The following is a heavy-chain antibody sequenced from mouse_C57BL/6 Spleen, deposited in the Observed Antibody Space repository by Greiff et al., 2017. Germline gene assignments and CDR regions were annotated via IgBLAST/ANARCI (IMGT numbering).Heavy chain of an antibody. CDR1: GFTFSNYW. Sequence: EVHLVESGGGLVQPGGSMKLSCVASGFTFSNYWMNWVRQSPEKGLEWVAQIRLKSDNYATHYAESVKGRFTISRDDSKSSVYLQMNNLRAEDTGIYYCNLLPAYFDVWGTGTTVTVSS. CDR2: IRLKSDNYAT. J-gene: IGHJ1*03. CDR3: NLLPAYFDV. V-gene: IGHV6-3*01. D-gene: IGHD1-1*01.